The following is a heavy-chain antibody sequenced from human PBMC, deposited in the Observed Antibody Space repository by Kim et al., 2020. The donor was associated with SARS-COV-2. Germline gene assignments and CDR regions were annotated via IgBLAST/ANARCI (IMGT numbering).Heavy chain of an antibody. Sequence: YSQKFQGRVTITRDTSAGTAYMELSSLRSEDTAVYYCARAGRGQQLAWDYWGQGTLVTVSS. D-gene: IGHD6-13*01. J-gene: IGHJ4*02. CDR3: ARAGRGQQLAWDY. V-gene: IGHV1-3*01.